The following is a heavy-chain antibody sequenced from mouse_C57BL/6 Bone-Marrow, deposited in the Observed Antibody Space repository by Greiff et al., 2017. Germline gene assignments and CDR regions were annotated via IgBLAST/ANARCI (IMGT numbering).Heavy chain of an antibody. CDR2: ISYDGSN. D-gene: IGHD2-5*01. J-gene: IGHJ2*01. Sequence: EVKLMESGPGLVKPSQSLSLSCSVTGYSITSGYYWNWIRQFPGNKLEWMGYISYDGSNNYNPSLKNRISITRDTSKNQFFLKLNSVTTEDTATYYCASRYYSNLFDYWGQGTTLTVSS. CDR1: GYSITSGYY. V-gene: IGHV3-6*01. CDR3: ASRYYSNLFDY.